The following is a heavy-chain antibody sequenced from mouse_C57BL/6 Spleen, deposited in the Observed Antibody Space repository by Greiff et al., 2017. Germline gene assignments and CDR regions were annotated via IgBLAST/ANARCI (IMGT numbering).Heavy chain of an antibody. D-gene: IGHD1-1*01. Sequence: EVQLQQSGPELVKPGASVKMSCQASGYTFTDYNMHWVKQSHGKSLEWIGYINPNNGGTSYNQKFKGKATLTVNKSSSTAYMELRSLTSEDSAVYYCARGDYGSSQFAYWGQGTLVTVSA. CDR1: GYTFTDYN. V-gene: IGHV1-22*01. J-gene: IGHJ3*01. CDR2: INPNNGGT. CDR3: ARGDYGSSQFAY.